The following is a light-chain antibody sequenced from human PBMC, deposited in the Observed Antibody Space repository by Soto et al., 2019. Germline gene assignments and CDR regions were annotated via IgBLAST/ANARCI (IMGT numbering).Light chain of an antibody. V-gene: IGKV1-39*01. CDR3: QESYSTPPT. CDR1: QSISSY. CDR2: AAS. J-gene: IGKJ4*01. Sequence: DIQMTQSPSSLSASVGERVTITCRASQSISSYLNWDQQKPGKAPKLLIYAASSFESGVPSRFSGSGSGTDFTLTISSLQPEDFATYYCQESYSTPPTFGGGTKVEIK.